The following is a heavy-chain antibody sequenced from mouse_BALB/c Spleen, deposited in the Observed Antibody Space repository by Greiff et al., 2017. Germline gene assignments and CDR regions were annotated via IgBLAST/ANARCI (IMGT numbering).Heavy chain of an antibody. V-gene: IGHV3-6*02. CDR2: ISYDGSN. CDR3: AREDYDYDYYFDY. Sequence: VQLKESGPGLVKPSQSLSLTCSVTGYSITSGYYWNWIRQFPGNKLEWMGYISYDGSNNYNPSLKNRISITRDTSKNQFFLKLNSVTTEDTATYYCAREDYDYDYYFDYWGQGTTLTVSS. J-gene: IGHJ2*01. CDR1: GYSITSGYY. D-gene: IGHD2-4*01.